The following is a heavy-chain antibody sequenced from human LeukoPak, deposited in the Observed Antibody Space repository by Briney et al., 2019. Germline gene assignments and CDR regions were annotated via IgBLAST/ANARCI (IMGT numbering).Heavy chain of an antibody. D-gene: IGHD1-1*01. CDR2: IYYSGST. CDR3: ASASAPRYNWGNENWYFDL. Sequence: SETLSLTCTVSGGSISSYYWRWIRQPPGKGLEWIGYIYYSGSTNYNPSLKSRVTISVDTSKNQFSLKLSSVTAADTAVYYCASASAPRYNWGNENWYFDLWGRGTLVTVSS. CDR1: GGSISSYY. V-gene: IGHV4-59*01. J-gene: IGHJ2*01.